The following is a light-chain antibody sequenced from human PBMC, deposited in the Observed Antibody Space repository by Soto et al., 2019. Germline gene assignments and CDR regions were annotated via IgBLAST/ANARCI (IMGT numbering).Light chain of an antibody. CDR3: QSYDSSLSAV. Sequence: QSVLTQPPSVSGAPGQRVTISCTGSSSNIGAGFDVHWYQQLPETAPKLLIYGNTNRTSGVPDRFSGSKSGTSASLAITGLQAEDEADYYCQSYDSSLSAVFGGGTKLTVL. CDR1: SSNIGAGFD. J-gene: IGLJ2*01. V-gene: IGLV1-40*01. CDR2: GNT.